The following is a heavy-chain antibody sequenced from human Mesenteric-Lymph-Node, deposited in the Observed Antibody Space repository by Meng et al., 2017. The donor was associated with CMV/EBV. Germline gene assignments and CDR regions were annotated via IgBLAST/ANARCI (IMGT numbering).Heavy chain of an antibody. CDR3: ARETLYRGGGTAYDY. CDR1: GGTFSTYA. J-gene: IGHJ4*02. CDR2: SIPFYDTT. D-gene: IGHD3-16*01. Sequence: SVKVSCKASGGTFSTYAVSWVRQAPGQGLEWMGGSIPFYDTTYYAQKFQGRVTIVADESKTTIYMNLSGLRSDDTAVYYCARETLYRGGGTAYDYWGQGTLVTVSS. V-gene: IGHV1-69*13.